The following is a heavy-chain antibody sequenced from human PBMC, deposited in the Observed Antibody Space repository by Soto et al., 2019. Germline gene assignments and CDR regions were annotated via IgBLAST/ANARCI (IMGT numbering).Heavy chain of an antibody. CDR1: GGXXXXXX. V-gene: IGHV4-59*01. Sequence: QVHLQESGPGLVKPSETLSLTCIVSGGXXXXXXXXXIRQPQGKGLEWIGYIYYSGGANYNPSLXXXXXXXXXXXXXXXXXXXXXXTAADTAVYYCARPTKGGAFDLWGQGTMVTVSS. J-gene: IGHJ3*01. CDR3: ARPTKGGAFDL. CDR2: IYYSGGA. D-gene: IGHD3-10*01.